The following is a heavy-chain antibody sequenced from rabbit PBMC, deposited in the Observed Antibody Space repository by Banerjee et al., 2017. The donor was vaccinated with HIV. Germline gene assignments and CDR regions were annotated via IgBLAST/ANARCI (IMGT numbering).Heavy chain of an antibody. CDR1: GFSFSSSYY. CDR2: IYTGSGST. D-gene: IGHD6-1*01. V-gene: IGHV1S40*01. J-gene: IGHJ4*01. CDR3: ARGAAYNNYDYYFNL. Sequence: QSLEESGGDLVKPGASLTLTCTASGFSFSSSYYMCWVRQAPGKGLEWIGCIYTGSGSTHYASWAKGRFTISKTSSTTVTLQMTSLTAADTATYFCARGAAYNNYDYYFNLWGQGTLVTVS.